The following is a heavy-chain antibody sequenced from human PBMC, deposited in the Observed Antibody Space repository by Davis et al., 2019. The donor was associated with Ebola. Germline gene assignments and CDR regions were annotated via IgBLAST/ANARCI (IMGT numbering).Heavy chain of an antibody. CDR1: GGSISSYY. D-gene: IGHD3-22*01. J-gene: IGHJ4*02. V-gene: IGHV4-59*01. CDR3: ARARYYYDSSGWAPYYFDY. CDR2: IYYSGST. Sequence: GSLRLSCTVSGGSISSYYWSWIRQPPGKGLEWIGYIYYSGSTNYNPSLKSRVTISVDTSKNQFSLKLSSVTAADTAVYYCARARYYYDSSGWAPYYFDYWGQGTLVTVSS.